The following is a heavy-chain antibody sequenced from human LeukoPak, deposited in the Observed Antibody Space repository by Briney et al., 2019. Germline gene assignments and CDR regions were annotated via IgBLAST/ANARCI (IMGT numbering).Heavy chain of an antibody. CDR3: ARGIAARHPLDY. J-gene: IGHJ4*02. CDR2: IIPIFGTA. V-gene: IGHV1-69*05. Sequence: SVKVSCKASGGTFSSYAISWVRQAPGQGLEWMGGIIPIFGTANYAQKFQGRVTITTDESTSTAYMELSSLRSEDTAVYYCARGIAARHPLDYWGQGTLVTVSS. D-gene: IGHD6-6*01. CDR1: GGTFSSYA.